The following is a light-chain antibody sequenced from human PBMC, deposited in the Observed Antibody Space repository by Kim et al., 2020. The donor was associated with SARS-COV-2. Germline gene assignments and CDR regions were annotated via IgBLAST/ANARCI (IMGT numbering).Light chain of an antibody. CDR2: DNN. CDR1: SSNIGDNY. V-gene: IGLV1-51*01. Sequence: GQKVTISGSGSSSNIGDNYVSWYQQLPGTVPKPLIYDNNKRPSGIPDRFSGSKSGTSATLGITGLQTGDEADFYCGTWDSGLSAVVFGEGTKLTVL. CDR3: GTWDSGLSAVV. J-gene: IGLJ2*01.